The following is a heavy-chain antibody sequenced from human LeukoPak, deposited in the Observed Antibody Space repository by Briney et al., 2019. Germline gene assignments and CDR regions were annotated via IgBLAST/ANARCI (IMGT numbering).Heavy chain of an antibody. Sequence: GGSLRLSCTASGFTFGDYAMSWVRQAPGKGLEWVGFIRSKAYGGTTEYAASVKGRFTISRDDSKSIAYLQMNSLKTEDTAVYYCTSGDYVPYYYYYMDVWGKGTTVTVSS. CDR2: IRSKAYGGTT. CDR3: TSGDYVPYYYYYMDV. D-gene: IGHD4-17*01. V-gene: IGHV3-49*04. J-gene: IGHJ6*03. CDR1: GFTFGDYA.